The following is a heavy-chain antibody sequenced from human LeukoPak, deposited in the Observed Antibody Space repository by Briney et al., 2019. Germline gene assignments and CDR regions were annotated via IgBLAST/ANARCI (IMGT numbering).Heavy chain of an antibody. V-gene: IGHV3-23*01. CDR3: AKISA. CDR1: GFTFSSFA. J-gene: IGHJ5*02. D-gene: IGHD6-19*01. Sequence: GGSLRLSCAVSGFTFSSFAMSWVRQAPGKGLEWVSAISASSDNTYYADSVKGRFTISRDNSKNTLYLQMNSLRPEDTALYYCAKISAWGQGTLVTVSS. CDR2: ISASSDNT.